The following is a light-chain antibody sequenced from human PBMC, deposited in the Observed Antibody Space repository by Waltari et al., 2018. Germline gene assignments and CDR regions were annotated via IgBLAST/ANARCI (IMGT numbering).Light chain of an antibody. V-gene: IGKV1D-12*01. CDR3: QQANSFPS. CDR2: AAS. Sequence: DIQMTQSPSSVSASVGDSVTITCRASQGLSSWLAWYQQKPGKAPNLLIYAASSLQSGVPSRFSGSGSGTDFTLTISSLQPEDFATYYCQQANSFPSFGGGTKVEIK. CDR1: QGLSSW. J-gene: IGKJ4*01.